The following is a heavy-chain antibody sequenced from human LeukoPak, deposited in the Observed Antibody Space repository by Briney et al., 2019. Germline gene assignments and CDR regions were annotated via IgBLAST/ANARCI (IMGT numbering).Heavy chain of an antibody. CDR1: GFTFSSYA. J-gene: IGHJ4*02. Sequence: GGSLRLSCAASGFTFSSYAMTWVRQAPGKGLEWVSTVSGGGRNTYYTDSVKGRFTISRDNSKNTLYLQVNRLRAEDTAVFYCARDIQGSFNYWGQGTLVTVSS. CDR3: ARDIQGSFNY. CDR2: VSGGGRNT. V-gene: IGHV3-23*01.